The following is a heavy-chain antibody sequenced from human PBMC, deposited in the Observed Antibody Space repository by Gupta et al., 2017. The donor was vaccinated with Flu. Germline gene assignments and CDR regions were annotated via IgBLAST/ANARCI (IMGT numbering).Heavy chain of an antibody. CDR1: GFTFSSYS. CDR2: IKQDGSEK. Sequence: EVQLVESGGGLVQPGGSLRLSCAASGFTFSSYSMSWVRQAPGKGLEWVANIKQDGSEKYYVDSVKGRFTISRDNAKNSLYLQMNSLRAEDTAVYYCARDAGYSSSRFPLGQGTLVTVSS. J-gene: IGHJ5*02. V-gene: IGHV3-7*01. CDR3: ARDAGYSSSRFP. D-gene: IGHD6-13*01.